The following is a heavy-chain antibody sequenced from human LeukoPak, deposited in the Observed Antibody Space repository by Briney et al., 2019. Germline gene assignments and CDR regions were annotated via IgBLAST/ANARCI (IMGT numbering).Heavy chain of an antibody. J-gene: IGHJ5*02. V-gene: IGHV1-46*01. CDR1: GYTFTNNF. CDR2: INPSGDNT. D-gene: IGHD3-10*01. Sequence: GASVKVSCKASGYTFTNNFMHWVRQAPGQGLEWIGIINPSGDNTWYAQKFQGRVTMTRDMATSTDYLEVSSLRSEDTAVYYCARAGYYGSGTYNYHWGQGTLVTVSS. CDR3: ARAGYYGSGTYNYH.